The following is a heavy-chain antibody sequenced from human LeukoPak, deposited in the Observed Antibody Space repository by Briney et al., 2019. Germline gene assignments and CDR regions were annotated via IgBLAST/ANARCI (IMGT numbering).Heavy chain of an antibody. CDR2: ISYDGSNK. V-gene: IGHV3-30*18. D-gene: IGHD6-19*01. CDR3: AKEGGGVADYYFDY. J-gene: IGHJ4*02. CDR1: GFTFSSYG. Sequence: GGSLRLSCAASGFTFSSYGMHWVRQAPGKGLEWVAVISYDGSNKYYADSVEGRFTISRDNSKNTLYLQMNSLRAEDTAVYYCAKEGGGVADYYFDYWGQGTLVTVSS.